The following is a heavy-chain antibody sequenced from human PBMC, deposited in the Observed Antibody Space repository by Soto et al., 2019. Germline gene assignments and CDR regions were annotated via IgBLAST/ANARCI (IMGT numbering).Heavy chain of an antibody. CDR3: ARDGLHGSGSPGLYNMDV. V-gene: IGHV1-2*04. CDR2: INPKSGGT. D-gene: IGHD3-10*01. CDR1: GYTFTGFF. Sequence: ASVKVSCKTSGYTFTGFFIHWVRQAPGQGLEWMGWINPKSGGTNYAQNFQDWVTMTRDTSINTAFLELNSLKSDDTAVYYCARDGLHGSGSPGLYNMDVWGQGTTVPVSS. J-gene: IGHJ6*02.